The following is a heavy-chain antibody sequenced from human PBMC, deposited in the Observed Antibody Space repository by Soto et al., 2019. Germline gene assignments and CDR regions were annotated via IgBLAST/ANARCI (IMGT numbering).Heavy chain of an antibody. V-gene: IGHV3-13*05. J-gene: IGHJ6*02. Sequence: EVQLVESGGGLVQPGGSLRLSCEASGFTFRNYDMHWVRQGTGKGLEWVSGISAAGDPDYADSVEGRFTISRENAQNSFFLQMNSLRVGDTAVYYCASTDRDCYGLDVWGQGTTVIVSS. CDR2: ISAAGDP. CDR1: GFTFRNYD. CDR3: ASTDRDCYGLDV.